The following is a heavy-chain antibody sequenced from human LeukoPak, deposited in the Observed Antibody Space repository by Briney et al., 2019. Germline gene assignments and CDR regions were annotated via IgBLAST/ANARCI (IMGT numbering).Heavy chain of an antibody. Sequence: ASVKVSCKASGYTFTSYGISWVRQAPGQGLEWMGWISAYNGNTNYAQKLQGRVTMTEDTSTDTAYMELSSLRSEDTAVYYCATVNWNDAHYYMDVWGKGTTVTVSS. V-gene: IGHV1-18*01. CDR3: ATVNWNDAHYYMDV. CDR2: ISAYNGNT. J-gene: IGHJ6*03. D-gene: IGHD1-20*01. CDR1: GYTFTSYG.